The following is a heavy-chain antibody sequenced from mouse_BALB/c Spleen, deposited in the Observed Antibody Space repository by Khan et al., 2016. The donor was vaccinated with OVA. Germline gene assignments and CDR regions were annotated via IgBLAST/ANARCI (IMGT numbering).Heavy chain of an antibody. CDR2: INPYNGGT. Sequence: EVQLQESGPELVKPGASMKMSCKASGYSFTGYTMNWVKQSHVKNLEWIGLINPYNGGTAYNQKFRGKATLTVDKTSNTAYMELLSLTSGDSAVYYCVRSASYGDYVEAWFAYWGQGTLVTVSA. J-gene: IGHJ3*01. D-gene: IGHD2-13*01. CDR3: VRSASYGDYVEAWFAY. V-gene: IGHV1-37*01. CDR1: GYSFTGYT.